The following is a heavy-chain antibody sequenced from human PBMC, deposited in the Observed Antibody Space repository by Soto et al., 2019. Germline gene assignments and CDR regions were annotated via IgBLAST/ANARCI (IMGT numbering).Heavy chain of an antibody. CDR3: ARHVGSAYLFDY. D-gene: IGHD3-3*01. CDR1: GGSISSYY. J-gene: IGHJ4*02. Sequence: SETLSLTCTVSGGSISSYYWSWVGQPPGKGLEWIGYVYYSGSTKYNPSLESRVTISVDTSKNQFSLRLSSVTATDTAVYYCARHVGSAYLFDYWGQGTLVTVSS. V-gene: IGHV4-59*08. CDR2: VYYSGST.